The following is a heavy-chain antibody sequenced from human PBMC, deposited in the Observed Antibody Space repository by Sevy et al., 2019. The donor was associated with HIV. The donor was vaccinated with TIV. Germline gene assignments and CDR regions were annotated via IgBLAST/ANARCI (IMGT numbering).Heavy chain of an antibody. CDR3: ARGPLRYCSSTSCYEGDYYYYGMDV. J-gene: IGHJ6*02. D-gene: IGHD2-2*01. Sequence: GGSLRFSCAASGFTFSNYGIHWVRQAPGKGLEWVAVTWYDGNNKNYTDSVKGRFTISRDNSKKTLYLQVNSLRAEDTAVYYCARGPLRYCSSTSCYEGDYYYYGMDVWGQGTTVTVSS. V-gene: IGHV3-33*01. CDR2: TWYDGNNK. CDR1: GFTFSNYG.